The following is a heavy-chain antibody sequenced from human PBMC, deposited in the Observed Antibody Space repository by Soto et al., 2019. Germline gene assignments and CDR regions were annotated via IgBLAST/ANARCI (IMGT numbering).Heavy chain of an antibody. J-gene: IGHJ4*02. CDR1: GASITQYY. CDR2: VSSTGST. D-gene: IGHD3-10*01. V-gene: IGHV4-59*08. CDR3: ASMGYHYGSGSYPLDY. Sequence: SETLSLTCTVSGASITQYYWNWIRQSPGKGLEWIVSVSSTGSTHYNPSLKSRVTISLDTSKNQFSLNLRSVTAADTAVYYCASMGYHYGSGSYPLDYWGQGTLVTVSS.